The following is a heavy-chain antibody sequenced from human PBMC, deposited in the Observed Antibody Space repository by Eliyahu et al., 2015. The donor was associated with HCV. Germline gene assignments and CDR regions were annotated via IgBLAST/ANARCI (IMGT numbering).Heavy chain of an antibody. V-gene: IGHV4-31*03. J-gene: IGHJ4*02. Sequence: QVQLQASGPGLVKPSETLSLTCTVSGASISSGGYYWGWIRQHPEKGLEWIGYIYYTGSTYYNPSLKSRLNISVDTSKSQFSLKLSSMTAADTAVYYCARVAGGTYYWGQGTLVTVSS. D-gene: IGHD2-15*01. CDR3: ARVAGGTYY. CDR2: IYYTGST. CDR1: GASISSGGYY.